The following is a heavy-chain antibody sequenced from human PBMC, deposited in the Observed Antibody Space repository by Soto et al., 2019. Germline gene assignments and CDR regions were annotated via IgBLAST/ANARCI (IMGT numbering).Heavy chain of an antibody. CDR1: GGSFSGYY. Sequence: SETLSLTCAVYGGSFSGYYWSWIRQPPGKGLEWIGEINHSGSTNYNPSLKSRVTISVDTSKNQFSLKLSSVTAADTAVYYCATLSGYSSSWEYHDAFDIWGQGTMVTVSS. J-gene: IGHJ3*02. D-gene: IGHD6-13*01. CDR2: INHSGST. CDR3: ATLSGYSSSWEYHDAFDI. V-gene: IGHV4-34*01.